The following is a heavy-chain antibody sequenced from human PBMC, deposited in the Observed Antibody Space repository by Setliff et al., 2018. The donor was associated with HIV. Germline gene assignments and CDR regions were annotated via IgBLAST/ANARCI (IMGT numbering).Heavy chain of an antibody. CDR3: ARARITMIGGRLEPYAFDR. CDR2: VHSTGTT. V-gene: IGHV4-4*07. Sequence: SETLSLTCTVSGGSFSTYYWSWIRQPAGEGPEYIGRVHSTGTTIYSPSLKSRVTMSVDASKNQLSLKLRSVTAADTAVYYCARARITMIGGRLEPYAFDRWGQGTKVTVS. CDR1: GGSFSTYY. D-gene: IGHD3-10*01. J-gene: IGHJ3*01.